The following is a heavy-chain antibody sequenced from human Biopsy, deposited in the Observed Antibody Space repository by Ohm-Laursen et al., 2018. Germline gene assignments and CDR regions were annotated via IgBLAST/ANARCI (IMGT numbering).Heavy chain of an antibody. Sequence: SETLSLTCTVSGGSISGSSWSWIRQAPGRGLEWVGYISYSGSTSNNPSLKSRITISVATSKNQISLKVTSVTAADTAVYYCAKHGSGWTGDDALHIWGQGTMVTVSS. J-gene: IGHJ3*02. V-gene: IGHV4-59*08. D-gene: IGHD6-19*01. CDR1: GGSISGSS. CDR3: AKHGSGWTGDDALHI. CDR2: ISYSGST.